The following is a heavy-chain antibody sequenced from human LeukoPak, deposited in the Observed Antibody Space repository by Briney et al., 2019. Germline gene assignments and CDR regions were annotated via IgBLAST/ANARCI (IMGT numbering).Heavy chain of an antibody. J-gene: IGHJ5*02. CDR3: AREGPTGTTSGWFDP. V-gene: IGHV4-59*01. CDR1: GGSISSYY. D-gene: IGHD1-1*01. CDR2: IYYSGST. Sequence: PSETLSLTCTVSGGSISSYYWSWIRQPPGKGLEWTGYIYYSGSTNYNPSLKSRVTISVDTSKNQFSLKLRAVTAADTAVYYCAREGPTGTTSGWFDPWGQGTLVTVSS.